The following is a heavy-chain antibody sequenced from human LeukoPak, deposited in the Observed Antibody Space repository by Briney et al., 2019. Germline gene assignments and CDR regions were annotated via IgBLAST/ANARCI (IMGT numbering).Heavy chain of an antibody. J-gene: IGHJ4*02. CDR2: ISDSGGRT. D-gene: IGHD3-22*01. Sequence: PGGSLRLSCAVSGLTLSNYGMSWVRQAPGKGLEWVAGISDSGGRTNYADSVKGRFTISRDNPKNTLYLQMNSLRAEDTAVYFCAKRGVAIRVILVGFHKEAYYFDSWGQGALVTVSS. CDR1: GLTLSNYG. V-gene: IGHV3-23*01. CDR3: AKRGVAIRVILVGFHKEAYYFDS.